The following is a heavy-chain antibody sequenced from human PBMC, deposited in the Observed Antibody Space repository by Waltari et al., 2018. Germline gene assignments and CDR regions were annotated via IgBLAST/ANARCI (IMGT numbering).Heavy chain of an antibody. Sequence: QVQLVQSGAEVKKPGASVKVSCKASGYTFTGYYMHWVRQAPGQGLEWMGRINPNSGGTNYAQKFQGRVTMTRDTSISTAYMELSSVTAADTAVYYCARGSSGSYMDYWGQGTLVTVSS. CDR1: GYTFTGYY. CDR2: INPNSGGT. D-gene: IGHD1-26*01. CDR3: ARGSSGSYMDY. J-gene: IGHJ4*02. V-gene: IGHV1-2*06.